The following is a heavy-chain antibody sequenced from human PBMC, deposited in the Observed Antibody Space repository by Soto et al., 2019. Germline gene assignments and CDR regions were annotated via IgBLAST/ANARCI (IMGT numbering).Heavy chain of an antibody. CDR2: SSNSDRST. V-gene: IGHV3-11*01. D-gene: IGHD3-10*02. CDR3: ARAWRIKTTKLITLSKGMDV. Sequence: QVQLVESGGGLVKPGGSLTLSCAASGFIFRDYYISWVRQAPGKGLEWISFSSNSDRSTYYADSVTDRFTISKDNAKNLEYLSMKTQRIEEKAVYYGARAWRIKTTKLITLSKGMDVWGQGTTVTASS. J-gene: IGHJ6*02. CDR1: GFIFRDYY.